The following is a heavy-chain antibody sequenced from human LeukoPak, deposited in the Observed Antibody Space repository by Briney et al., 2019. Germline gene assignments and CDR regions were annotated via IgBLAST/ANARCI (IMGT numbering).Heavy chain of an antibody. J-gene: IGHJ5*02. CDR3: ARDGEVVPAAKSNWFDP. V-gene: IGHV3-21*01. CDR1: GFTFSSYW. D-gene: IGHD2-2*01. Sequence: PGGSLRLSCAASGFTFSSYWMSWVRQAPGKGLEWVSSISSSSSYIYYADSVKGRFTISRDNAKNSLYLQMNSLRAEDTAVYYCARDGEVVPAAKSNWFDPWGQGTLVTVSS. CDR2: ISSSSSYI.